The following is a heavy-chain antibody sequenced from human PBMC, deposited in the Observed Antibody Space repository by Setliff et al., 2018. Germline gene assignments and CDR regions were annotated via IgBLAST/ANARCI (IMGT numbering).Heavy chain of an antibody. Sequence: ASVKVSCKTSRGTFSNYAISWVRQAPGQGLEWMGWINTNTGNPTYAQDFTGRFVFSLDTSVSTAYLQISSLKAEDTAVYYCARERGKFSHWYFDLRGRGTLVTSPQ. J-gene: IGHJ2*01. V-gene: IGHV7-4-1*02. CDR3: ARERGKFSHWYFDL. CDR1: RGTFSNYA. CDR2: INTNTGNP.